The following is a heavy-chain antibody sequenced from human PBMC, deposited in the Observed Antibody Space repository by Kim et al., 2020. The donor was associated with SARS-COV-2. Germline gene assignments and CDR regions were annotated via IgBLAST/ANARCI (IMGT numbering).Heavy chain of an antibody. Sequence: GGSLRLSCAASGFTFSSYGMHWVRQAPGKGLEWVAVIWYDGSNKYYADSVKGRFTISRDNSKNTLYLQMNSLRAEDTAVYYCARDHPLGFGEPNAFDIWGQGTMVTVSS. V-gene: IGHV3-33*01. CDR2: IWYDGSNK. CDR3: ARDHPLGFGEPNAFDI. J-gene: IGHJ3*02. D-gene: IGHD3-10*01. CDR1: GFTFSSYG.